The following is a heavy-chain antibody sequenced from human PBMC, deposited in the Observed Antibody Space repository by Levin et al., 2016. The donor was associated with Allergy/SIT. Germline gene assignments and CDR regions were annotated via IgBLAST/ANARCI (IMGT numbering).Heavy chain of an antibody. J-gene: IGHJ3*02. V-gene: IGHV3-30-3*01. CDR2: ISYDGSNK. Sequence: WIRQPPGKGLEWVAVISYDGSNKYYADSVKGRFTISRDNSKNTLYLQMNSLRAEDTAVYYCARGHLVYCGGDCYSDDAFDIWGQGTMVTVSS. CDR3: ARGHLVYCGGDCYSDDAFDI. D-gene: IGHD2-21*02.